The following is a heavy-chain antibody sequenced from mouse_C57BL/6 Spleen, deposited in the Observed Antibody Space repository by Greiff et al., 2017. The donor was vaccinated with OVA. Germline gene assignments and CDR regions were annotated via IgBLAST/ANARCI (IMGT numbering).Heavy chain of an antibody. CDR3: ARGYYGSSRYFDY. D-gene: IGHD1-1*01. CDR2: IYPGDGDT. Sequence: QVQLQQSGAELVKPGASVKISCKASGYAFSSYWMNWVKQRPGKGLEWIGQIYPGDGDTNYNGKFKGKATLTADKSSSTAYMQLSSLTSEDSAVYFCARGYYGSSRYFDYWGQGTTLTVSS. V-gene: IGHV1-80*01. CDR1: GYAFSSYW. J-gene: IGHJ2*01.